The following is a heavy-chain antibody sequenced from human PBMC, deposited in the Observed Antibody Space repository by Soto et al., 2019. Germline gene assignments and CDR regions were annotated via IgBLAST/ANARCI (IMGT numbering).Heavy chain of an antibody. V-gene: IGHV3-30*03. CDR3: APLRGAEVNFDY. CDR1: GFTFSSYG. D-gene: IGHD1-26*01. CDR2: ISYDGSNK. Sequence: QVQLVESGGGVVQPGRSLRLSCAASGFTFSSYGMHWVRQAPGKGLEWVAVISYDGSNKYYADSVKGRFTISRDNSKITLYLQMNSLRADDTAVYYCAPLRGAEVNFDYWGQGTLVTVSS. J-gene: IGHJ4*02.